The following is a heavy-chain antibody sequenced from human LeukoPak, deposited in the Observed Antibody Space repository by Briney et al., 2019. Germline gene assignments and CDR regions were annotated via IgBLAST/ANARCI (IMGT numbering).Heavy chain of an antibody. Sequence: SETLSLTCTVSGGSISSSSYYWGWIRQPPGKGLEWIGSIYYSGSTYYNPSLKSRVTISVDTSKDQFSLKLSSVTAADTAVYYCARDRLRLTMIVTGGWFDPWGQGTLVTVSS. D-gene: IGHD3-22*01. CDR3: ARDRLRLTMIVTGGWFDP. CDR2: IYYSGST. V-gene: IGHV4-39*07. CDR1: GGSISSSSYY. J-gene: IGHJ5*02.